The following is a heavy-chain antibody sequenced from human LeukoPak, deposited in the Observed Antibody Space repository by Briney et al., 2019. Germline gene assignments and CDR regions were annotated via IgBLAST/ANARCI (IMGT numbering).Heavy chain of an antibody. V-gene: IGHV4-34*01. J-gene: IGHJ4*02. CDR2: INHSGST. D-gene: IGHD3-22*01. CDR1: GGSFSGYY. Sequence: SETLSLTCAVYGGSFSGYYWSWIRQPPGKGLEWIGEINHSGSTNYKPSLKSRVTISIDTSKNQFSLKLSSVTAADTTVYYCARRNTYYYGSSGYYVFDYWGQGTLVTVSS. CDR3: ARRNTYYYGSSGYYVFDY.